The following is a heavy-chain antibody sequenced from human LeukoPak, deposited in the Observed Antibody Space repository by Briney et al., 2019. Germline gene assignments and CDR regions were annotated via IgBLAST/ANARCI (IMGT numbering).Heavy chain of an antibody. CDR2: ISAYNGNT. CDR3: ARGREVAGTVGY. J-gene: IGHJ4*01. D-gene: IGHD6-19*01. CDR1: GYTFTSYG. V-gene: IGHV1-18*01. Sequence: RASVKVSCKASGYTFTSYGISWVRQAPGQGLEWMGWISAYNGNTNYAQKLQGRVTMTTDTSTSTAYMELSRLTSDDTAVYYCARGREVAGTVGYWGHGTLVTVSS.